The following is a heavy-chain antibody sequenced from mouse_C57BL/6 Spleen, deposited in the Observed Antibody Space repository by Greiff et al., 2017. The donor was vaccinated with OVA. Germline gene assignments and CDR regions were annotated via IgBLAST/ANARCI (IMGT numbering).Heavy chain of an antibody. Sequence: QVQLQQPGAELVKPGASVKLSCKASGYTFTSYWMHWVKQRPGQGLEWIGMIHPNSGSTNYNEKFKSKATLTVDKSSSTAYMQLSSLTSEDSAVYYCAKRGNWDSWFAYGGQGTLVTVSA. CDR2: IHPNSGST. CDR3: AKRGNWDSWFAY. J-gene: IGHJ3*01. D-gene: IGHD4-1*01. V-gene: IGHV1-64*01. CDR1: GYTFTSYW.